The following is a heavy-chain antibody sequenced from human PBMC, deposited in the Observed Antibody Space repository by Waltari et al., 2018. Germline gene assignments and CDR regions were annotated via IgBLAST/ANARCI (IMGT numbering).Heavy chain of an antibody. V-gene: IGHV3-23*01. CDR1: GVTFSSYA. CDR3: ATQPDIVVV. D-gene: IGHD2-2*01. J-gene: IGHJ4*02. Sequence: EVQLLESGGGLVQPGGSLRLSCAASGVTFSSYAISWVRQAPGKGLAWVSAISGSGGSTYYADSVKGRFTISRDNSKNTLYLQMNSLRAEDTAVYYCATQPDIVVVWGQGTLVTVSS. CDR2: ISGSGGST.